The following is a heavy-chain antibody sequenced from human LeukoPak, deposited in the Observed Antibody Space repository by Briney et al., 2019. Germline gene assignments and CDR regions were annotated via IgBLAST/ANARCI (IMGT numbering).Heavy chain of an antibody. CDR1: GFTFSSYE. J-gene: IGHJ4*02. D-gene: IGHD3-10*01. CDR2: ISSSGSTI. Sequence: GGSLRLSCAASGFTFSSYEMNWVRQAPGKGLEWVSYISSSGSTIYYADSVKGRFTISRDNAKDSLYLQMNSLRAEDTAAYYCARIMGRELLWFGELAREDPDYWGQGTLVTVSS. V-gene: IGHV3-48*03. CDR3: ARIMGRELLWFGELAREDPDY.